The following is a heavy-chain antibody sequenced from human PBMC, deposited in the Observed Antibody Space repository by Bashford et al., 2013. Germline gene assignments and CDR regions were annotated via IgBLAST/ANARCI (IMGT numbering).Heavy chain of an antibody. J-gene: IGHJ4*02. Sequence: GGSLRLSCAASGFTFSSYAMHWVRQAPGKGLEWVAVISYDGSNKYYADSVKGRFTISRDNSKNTLYLQMNSLRAEDTAVYYCARDGGYCSGGSCFDYYFDYWGQGTLVTVSS. V-gene: IGHV3-30-3*01. CDR1: GFTFSSYA. D-gene: IGHD2-15*01. CDR2: ISYDGSNK. CDR3: ARDGGYCSGGSCFDYYFDY.